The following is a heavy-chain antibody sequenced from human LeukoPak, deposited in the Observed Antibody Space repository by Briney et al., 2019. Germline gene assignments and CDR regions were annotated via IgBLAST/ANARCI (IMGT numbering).Heavy chain of an antibody. Sequence: GASVKVSFKASGYTFTNYYMHWVRQAPGQGLEWMGWINPYSGGTDYAQKFQGRVTMTRDTSITTVYMELSSLRSDDTAVFYCARGPQTGLDYWGQGTLVTVSS. CDR1: GYTFTNYY. V-gene: IGHV1-2*02. CDR2: INPYSGGT. J-gene: IGHJ4*02. CDR3: ARGPQTGLDY. D-gene: IGHD3-9*01.